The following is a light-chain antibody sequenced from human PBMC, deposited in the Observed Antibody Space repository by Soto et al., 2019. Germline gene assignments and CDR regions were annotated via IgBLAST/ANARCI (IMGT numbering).Light chain of an antibody. CDR2: DAS. J-gene: IGKJ1*01. CDR1: QSISSW. CDR3: QQYNSQWT. Sequence: DIQMTQSPSTLSASVGDRVTITCRASQSISSWLAWYQQKPGKAPKLLIYDASSLENGVQSRFSGSGSGTEFTLTISSLQPDDFATYYCQQYNSQWTFGQGTKVEIK. V-gene: IGKV1-5*01.